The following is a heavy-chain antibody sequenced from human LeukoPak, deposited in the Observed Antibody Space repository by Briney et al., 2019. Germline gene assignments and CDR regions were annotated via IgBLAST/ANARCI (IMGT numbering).Heavy chain of an antibody. CDR2: VHHSAGT. CDR1: GASISSYY. CDR3: ARHLRDLGTYVFDY. D-gene: IGHD3-10*02. V-gene: IGHV4-59*01. J-gene: IGHJ4*02. Sequence: PSETLSLTCTVSGASISSYYWSWMRQSPGRGLEWIGYVHHSAGTNYNPSLRSRVTMSVDTSQSQFSLRLSSVTAADTAVYFCARHLRDLGTYVFDYWGQGTLVTVSS.